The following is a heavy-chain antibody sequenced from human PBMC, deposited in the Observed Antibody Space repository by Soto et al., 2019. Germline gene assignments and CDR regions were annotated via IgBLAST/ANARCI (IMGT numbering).Heavy chain of an antibody. CDR1: GFTFSSYS. CDR3: ARDTTRRGITIFGVVNPYGMDV. Sequence: GGSLRLSCAASGFTFSSYSMNWVRQAPGKGLEWGSSISSSSSYIYYADSVKGRFTISRDNANTSLYLQMNSLRAEDTAVYYCARDTTRRGITIFGVVNPYGMDVWGQGTTVTVSS. D-gene: IGHD3-3*01. V-gene: IGHV3-21*01. CDR2: ISSSSSYI. J-gene: IGHJ6*02.